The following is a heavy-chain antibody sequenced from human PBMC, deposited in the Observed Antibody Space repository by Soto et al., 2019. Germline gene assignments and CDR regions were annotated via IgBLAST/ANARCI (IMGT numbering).Heavy chain of an antibody. Sequence: GGSLRLSCAASGFTFSSYWMHWVRQAPGKGLVWVSRINSDGSSTSYADSVKGRFTISRDNAKNTLYPQMNSLRAEDTAVYYCARVSPADAFDIWGQGTMVTVSS. CDR3: ARVSPADAFDI. V-gene: IGHV3-74*01. CDR1: GFTFSSYW. CDR2: INSDGSST. J-gene: IGHJ3*02.